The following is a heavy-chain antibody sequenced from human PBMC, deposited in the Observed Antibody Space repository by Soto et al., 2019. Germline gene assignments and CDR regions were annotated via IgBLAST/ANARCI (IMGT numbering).Heavy chain of an antibody. Sequence: GASLGLYCAASGSSSYGVHWVRQAPGKGLEWVAVISFDGSNKYYADTMKGRFTVSRDNSKSTFYLQMNSLTGADTAVYYCANSFQGHRDLDYGMDVWGQGT. CDR3: ANSFQGHRDLDYGMDV. V-gene: IGHV3-30*18. CDR1: GSSSYG. D-gene: IGHD3-16*01. CDR2: ISFDGSNK. J-gene: IGHJ6*02.